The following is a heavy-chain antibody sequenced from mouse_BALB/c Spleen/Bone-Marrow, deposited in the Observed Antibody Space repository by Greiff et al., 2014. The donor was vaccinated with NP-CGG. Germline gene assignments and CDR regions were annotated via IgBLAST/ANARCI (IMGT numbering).Heavy chain of an antibody. CDR1: GYTFTSYW. J-gene: IGHJ4*01. Sequence: VKLVEYGVELVKPGASVKLSCKASGYTFTSYWMHWVKQRPGQGLEWIGEINPSNGRTNYNEKFKSKATLTLDKSSSTAYMQLSSLTSEDSAVYYCSREESLGDAMDYWGQGTSVTVSS. V-gene: IGHV1S81*02. CDR3: SREESLGDAMDY. D-gene: IGHD4-1*01. CDR2: INPSNGRT.